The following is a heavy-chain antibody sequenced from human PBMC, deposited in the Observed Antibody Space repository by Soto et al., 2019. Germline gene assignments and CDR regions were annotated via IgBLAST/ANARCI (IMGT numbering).Heavy chain of an antibody. CDR2: VSYDGNNQ. D-gene: IGHD3-22*01. V-gene: IGHV3-30-3*01. CDR3: ARDRVYYYDNSGYYNFDY. J-gene: IGHJ4*02. Sequence: QVQLVESGGGVVQPGRSLRVSCAASGFIFSNYAMHWVRQAPGEGLEWVAVVSYDGNNQFHAESVKGRFTISRDSSKTTLYLQMNNLREEDTAVYYCARDRVYYYDNSGYYNFDYWGQGTLVIVSS. CDR1: GFIFSNYA.